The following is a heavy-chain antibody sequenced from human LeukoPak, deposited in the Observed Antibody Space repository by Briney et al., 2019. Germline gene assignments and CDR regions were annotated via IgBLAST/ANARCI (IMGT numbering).Heavy chain of an antibody. D-gene: IGHD3-3*01. CDR1: GGSISSSDYY. Sequence: SETLSLTCTVSGGSISSSDYYWIWVRQHPGKGLEWIGFIHYSGSTFYNPSLKSRVTISVDTSKNQFSLKLSSVTAADTAVYYCARAVRITIFGVVNYFDYWGQGTLVTVSS. V-gene: IGHV4-30-4*08. CDR2: IHYSGST. CDR3: ARAVRITIFGVVNYFDY. J-gene: IGHJ4*02.